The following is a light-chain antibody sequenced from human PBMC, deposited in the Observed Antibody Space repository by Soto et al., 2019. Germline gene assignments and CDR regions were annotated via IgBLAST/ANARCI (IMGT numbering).Light chain of an antibody. Sequence: ETVLTPSPPAPSFSSAERVTLSCRTRQSAPSSNLAWYQQTPGQAPRLLICGASGRATGIPDRFSGSGSGTDFTLTVSRLEPEDFAVYFCQHYGTFGPGTKVDTK. J-gene: IGKJ3*01. CDR1: QSAPSSN. CDR3: QHYGT. CDR2: GAS. V-gene: IGKV3-20*01.